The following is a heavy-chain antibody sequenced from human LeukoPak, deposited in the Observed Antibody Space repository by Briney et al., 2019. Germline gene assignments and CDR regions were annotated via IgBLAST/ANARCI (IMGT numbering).Heavy chain of an antibody. J-gene: IGHJ4*02. CDR1: GGSISSGGYY. V-gene: IGHV4-31*03. Sequence: PPQTLSLTCTVSGGSISSGGYYWSWIRQHPGKGMEWVGYIYYSGSTYYNPSLKSRVTISVDTSKNQFSLKLSSVTAADTAVYYRASIREYGSGSYGVFDYWGQGTLVTVSS. D-gene: IGHD3-10*01. CDR3: ASIREYGSGSYGVFDY. CDR2: IYYSGST.